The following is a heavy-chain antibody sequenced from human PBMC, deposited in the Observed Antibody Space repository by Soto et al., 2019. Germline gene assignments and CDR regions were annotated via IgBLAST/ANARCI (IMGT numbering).Heavy chain of an antibody. D-gene: IGHD3-22*01. Sequence: QVQLQESGPGLVKPSQTLSLTCTVSGGSISSGGYYWSWIRQHPGNGLEWIGYSYYSGSTYYNPSLKSLVIISLDTSKNQRSLKLSSVTAAGTAVYYCASRDSSGYYRLDYFDYWGQGTLVTVSS. CDR2: SYYSGST. CDR3: ASRDSSGYYRLDYFDY. V-gene: IGHV4-31*01. J-gene: IGHJ4*02. CDR1: GGSISSGGYY.